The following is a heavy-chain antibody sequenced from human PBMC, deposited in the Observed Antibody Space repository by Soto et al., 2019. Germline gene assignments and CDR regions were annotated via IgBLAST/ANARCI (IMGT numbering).Heavy chain of an antibody. Sequence: QVQLVQSGAEVKKPGASVKVSCKASGYTFTNYGISWVRQAPGQGLEWMGWISAYNGNTKYAQKFQGRVTMTTDTSTSRAYMELRSLRSDDTAVYYCARGGVYCSGGSCPDNWFDPWGQGTVVTVSS. CDR2: ISAYNGNT. CDR1: GYTFTNYG. V-gene: IGHV1-18*01. D-gene: IGHD2-15*01. CDR3: ARGGVYCSGGSCPDNWFDP. J-gene: IGHJ5*02.